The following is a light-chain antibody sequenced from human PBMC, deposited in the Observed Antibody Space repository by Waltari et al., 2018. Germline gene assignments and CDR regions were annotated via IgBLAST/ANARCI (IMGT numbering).Light chain of an antibody. Sequence: DIQMTQSPSSLSASVGDRVTIPCRASQTISSYLAWYQQKPGKVPKLLIYAASSLESGVSSLFSGGGSGTEVTLTISSLQPEDFATYYCEQHNSHPRTFGQGTKVEIK. V-gene: IGKV1-17*03. CDR3: EQHNSHPRT. CDR1: QTISSY. J-gene: IGKJ1*01. CDR2: AAS.